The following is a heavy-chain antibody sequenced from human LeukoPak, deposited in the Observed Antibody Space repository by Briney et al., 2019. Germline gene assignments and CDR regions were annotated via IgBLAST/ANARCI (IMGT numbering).Heavy chain of an antibody. CDR2: IYYSGST. Sequence: PSQTLSLTCTVSGGSISSGGYYWSWIRQHPGKGLEWIGYIYYSGSTYYNPSLKSRVTISVDTSKNQFSLKLSSVTAADTAVYYCARGARYSDAFDIWGQGTMVTVSS. V-gene: IGHV4-31*03. CDR3: ARGARYSDAFDI. D-gene: IGHD1-1*01. CDR1: GGSISSGGYY. J-gene: IGHJ3*02.